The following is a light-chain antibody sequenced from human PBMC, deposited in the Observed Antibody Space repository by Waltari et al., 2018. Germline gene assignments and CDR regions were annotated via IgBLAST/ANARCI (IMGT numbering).Light chain of an antibody. CDR3: HQHYTTPWT. CDR1: QTVLYRDNNKNY. J-gene: IGKJ1*01. V-gene: IGKV4-1*01. CDR2: WQS. Sequence: DIVMTQSPDSLAVSLGERATINCKSIQTVLYRDNNKNYLTWYQQKHGRPPKLLFSWQSIREPGVPDRLSASGSGTDFTLTISSLQAEDVAVYYCHQHYTTPWTFGQGTKVEIK.